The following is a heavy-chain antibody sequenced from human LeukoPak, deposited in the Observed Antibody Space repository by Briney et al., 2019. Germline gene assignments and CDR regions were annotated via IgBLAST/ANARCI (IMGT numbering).Heavy chain of an antibody. V-gene: IGHV3-21*01. CDR2: ISSSSSYI. J-gene: IGHJ3*02. CDR3: ARRLQLWLRVHNAFDI. CDR1: GFTFSSYS. Sequence: GGSLRLSCAASGFTFSSYSMNWVRQAPGKGLEWVSSISSSSSYIYYADSVKGRFTISRDNAKNSLYLQMNSLRAEDTAVYYCARRLQLWLRVHNAFDIWGQGTMVTVSS. D-gene: IGHD5-18*01.